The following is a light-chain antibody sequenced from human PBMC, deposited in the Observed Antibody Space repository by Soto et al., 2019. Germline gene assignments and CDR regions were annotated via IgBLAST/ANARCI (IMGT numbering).Light chain of an antibody. CDR2: EVT. J-gene: IGLJ2*01. Sequence: QSVLTQPPSASGSPGQSVTISCTGTSSDIGAYNYVSWYQQHPGKAPKLMIFEVTKRPSGVPDRFSGSKSGNTASLTVSGLQAEDEADYYCSSYGGSNNFGVFGGGTKLTVL. V-gene: IGLV2-8*01. CDR1: SSDIGAYNY. CDR3: SSYGGSNNFGV.